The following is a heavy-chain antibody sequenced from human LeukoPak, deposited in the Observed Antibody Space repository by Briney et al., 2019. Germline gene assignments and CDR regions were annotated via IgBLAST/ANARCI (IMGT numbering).Heavy chain of an antibody. J-gene: IGHJ6*02. CDR3: ARQISPYGMDV. Sequence: SETLSLTCTVPSGSISRDYWHWIRQPPGKGLEWIGYLYYNGATNYNPSLRSRVTMSVDTSRRQFSLKLTSVTVTDTAVYYCARQISPYGMDVWGQGTTVIVSS. V-gene: IGHV4-59*08. CDR2: LYYNGAT. CDR1: SGSISRDY.